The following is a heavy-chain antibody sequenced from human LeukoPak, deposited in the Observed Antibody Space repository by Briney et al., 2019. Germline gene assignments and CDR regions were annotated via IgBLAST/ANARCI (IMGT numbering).Heavy chain of an antibody. CDR1: GYTFTGYY. J-gene: IGHJ5*02. Sequence: ASVKVSCKASGYTFTGYYMHWVRQAPGQGLEWMGWINPNSGGINYAQKFQGRVTMTRDTSINTAYLQWSSLKASDTAVYYCARLGEDLAVGAAGYWFDPWGQGTLVTVSS. CDR2: INPNSGGI. V-gene: IGHV1-2*02. CDR3: ARLGEDLAVGAAGYWFDP. D-gene: IGHD2-15*01.